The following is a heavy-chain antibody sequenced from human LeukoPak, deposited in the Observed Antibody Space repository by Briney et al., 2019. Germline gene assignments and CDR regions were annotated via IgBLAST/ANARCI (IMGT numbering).Heavy chain of an antibody. D-gene: IGHD2-2*01. CDR2: ISYDGSNK. Sequence: GGSLRLSCAASGFTFSSYAMHWVRQAPGKGLEWVAVISYDGSNKYYADSVKGRFTISRDNSKNTLHLQMNSLRAEDTAVYYCARDKRYCSSTSCYGVFDYWGQGTLVTVSS. CDR3: ARDKRYCSSTSCYGVFDY. V-gene: IGHV3-30-3*01. J-gene: IGHJ4*02. CDR1: GFTFSSYA.